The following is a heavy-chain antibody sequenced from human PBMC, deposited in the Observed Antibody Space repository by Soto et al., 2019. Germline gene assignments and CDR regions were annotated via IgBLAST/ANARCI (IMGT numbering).Heavy chain of an antibody. CDR2: IIPIFGTT. V-gene: IGHV1-69*06. CDR1: GGTFGSDA. D-gene: IGHD3-22*01. J-gene: IGHJ5*02. Sequence: ASVKVSCKASGGTFGSDAITWVRQAPGQGLEWVGRIIPIFGTTNYAQNLQGRVTISADKSTLTSYMELHSLTSDDTALYYCARDRTDSGYYTNWLDPWGQGTQVTVSS. CDR3: ARDRTDSGYYTNWLDP.